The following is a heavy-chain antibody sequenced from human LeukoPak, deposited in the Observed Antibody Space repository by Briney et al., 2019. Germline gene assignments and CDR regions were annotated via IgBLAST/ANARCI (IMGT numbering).Heavy chain of an antibody. CDR3: ARGKTVVPAALGAFDI. D-gene: IGHD2-2*01. J-gene: IGHJ3*02. CDR1: GGSFSGYY. CDR2: INHSGST. V-gene: IGHV4-34*01. Sequence: PSETLSLTCAVYGGSFSGYYWSWIRQPPGKGLEWIGEINHSGSTNYNPSLKSRVTISVDTPKNQFSLNLSSVTAADTAVYYCARGKTVVPAALGAFDIWGQGTMVTVSS.